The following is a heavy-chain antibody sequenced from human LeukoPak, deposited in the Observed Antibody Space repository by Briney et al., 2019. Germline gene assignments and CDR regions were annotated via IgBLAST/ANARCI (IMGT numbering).Heavy chain of an antibody. V-gene: IGHV4-34*01. CDR2: INHSGST. J-gene: IGHJ6*03. Sequence: SETLSLTCAVYGVSFSGYYWSWIRQPPGKGLEWIGEINHSGSTNYNPSLKSRVTISVDTSKNQFSLKLSSVTAADTAVYYCAREGGGYGSGSYDYYMDVWGKGTTVTISS. CDR3: AREGGGYGSGSYDYYMDV. D-gene: IGHD3-10*01. CDR1: GVSFSGYY.